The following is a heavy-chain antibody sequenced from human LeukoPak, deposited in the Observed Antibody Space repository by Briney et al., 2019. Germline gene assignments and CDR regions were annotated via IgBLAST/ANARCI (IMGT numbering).Heavy chain of an antibody. CDR1: GFTFDDYA. CDR2: ISWNSGSI. D-gene: IGHD3-10*01. CDR3: AKDISGYYYGSGSPDY. J-gene: IGHJ4*02. V-gene: IGHV3-9*01. Sequence: GGSLRLSCAASGFTFDDYAMHWVRQAPGKGLEWVSGISWNSGSIGYADSVKGRFTISRDNAKNPLYLQMNSLRAEDTALYYCAKDISGYYYGSGSPDYWGQGTLVTVSS.